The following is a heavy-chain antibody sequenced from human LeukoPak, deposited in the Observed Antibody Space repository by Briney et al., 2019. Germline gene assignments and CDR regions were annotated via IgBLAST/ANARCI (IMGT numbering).Heavy chain of an antibody. CDR2: IYYSGST. CDR3: ARDGSSSWPYYYYGMDV. J-gene: IGHJ6*02. Sequence: SETLSLTCTVSGGSISSYYWSWLRQPPGKGLEWIGYIYYSGSTNYNPSLKSRVTISVDTSKNQFSLKLSSVTAADTAVYYCARDGSSSWPYYYYGMDVWGQGTTVTVSS. CDR1: GGSISSYY. D-gene: IGHD6-13*01. V-gene: IGHV4-59*01.